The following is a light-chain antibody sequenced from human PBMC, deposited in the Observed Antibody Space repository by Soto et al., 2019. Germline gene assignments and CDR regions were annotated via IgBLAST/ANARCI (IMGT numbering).Light chain of an antibody. CDR1: QSVRSY. Sequence: EIVMTQSPATLSVSPGDRATLSCRASQSVRSYLAWYQQKPGQSPRLLISGASTRATGFPARFSGSGSGTEFTLTISNLHSEDLAVYYCQQYNNWPYTFGQGTKLEIK. CDR2: GAS. CDR3: QQYNNWPYT. J-gene: IGKJ2*01. V-gene: IGKV3-15*01.